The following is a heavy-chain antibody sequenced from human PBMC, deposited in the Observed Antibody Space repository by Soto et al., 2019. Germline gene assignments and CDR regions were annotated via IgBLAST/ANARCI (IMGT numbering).Heavy chain of an antibody. CDR2: IYYSGST. CDR1: GGSISSSSYY. J-gene: IGHJ4*02. D-gene: IGHD6-19*01. Sequence: QLQLQESGPGLVKPSETLSLTCTVSGGSISSSSYYWGWIRQPPGKGLEWIGSIYYSGSTYYNPSLKSRVTISVDTSKNQFSLKLSSVTAADTAVYYCARQIAVAGNYFDYWGQGTLVTVSS. V-gene: IGHV4-39*01. CDR3: ARQIAVAGNYFDY.